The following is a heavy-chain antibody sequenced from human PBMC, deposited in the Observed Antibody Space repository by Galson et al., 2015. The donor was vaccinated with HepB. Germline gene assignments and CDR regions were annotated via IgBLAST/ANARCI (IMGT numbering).Heavy chain of an antibody. CDR1: GGSISSYY. CDR3: ARASVVVTATTYFDY. CDR2: IYYSGST. D-gene: IGHD2-21*02. J-gene: IGHJ4*02. V-gene: IGHV4-59*01. Sequence: ETLSLTCTVSGGSISSYYWSWIRQPPGKGLEWIGYIYYSGSTNYNPSLKSRVTISVDTSKNQFSLKLSSVTAADTAVYYCARASVVVTATTYFDYWGQGTLVTVSS.